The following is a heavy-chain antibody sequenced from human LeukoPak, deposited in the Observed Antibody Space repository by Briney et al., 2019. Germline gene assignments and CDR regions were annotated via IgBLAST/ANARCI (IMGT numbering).Heavy chain of an antibody. Sequence: PSETLSLTCTVSGGSISSGDYYWRWIRQPPGRGREWIGYIYYSGSTYYNPSLKSRVTISVDTSKNQFSLKLSSVTAADTAVYYCARGLRFDLDYWGQGTLVSVS. CDR3: ARGLRFDLDY. CDR1: GGSISSGDYY. D-gene: IGHD2-21*02. J-gene: IGHJ4*02. V-gene: IGHV4-30-4*01. CDR2: IYYSGST.